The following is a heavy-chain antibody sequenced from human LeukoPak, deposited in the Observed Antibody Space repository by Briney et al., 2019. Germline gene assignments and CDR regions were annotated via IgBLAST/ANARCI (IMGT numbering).Heavy chain of an antibody. D-gene: IGHD6-19*01. CDR1: GYTFTCYY. J-gene: IGHJ5*02. CDR2: INPNSGGT. CDR3: ARDWSAVAGTAWFDP. V-gene: IGHV1-2*02. Sequence: GAAVKVSCKASGYTFTCYYLHWLRQAPAQGLEWMGWINPNSGGTNYAQKFQGRVTMTRDTSISTAYMELSRLRSDDTAVYYCARDWSAVAGTAWFDPWGQGTLVTVSS.